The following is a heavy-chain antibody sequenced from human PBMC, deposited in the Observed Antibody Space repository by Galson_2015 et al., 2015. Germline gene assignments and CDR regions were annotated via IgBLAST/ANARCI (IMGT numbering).Heavy chain of an antibody. D-gene: IGHD3-22*01. V-gene: IGHV3-15*01. CDR1: GFTFSNAW. CDR2: IKSKTDGGTT. CDR3: TTPDRYYYDSSGYYN. J-gene: IGHJ4*02. Sequence: SLRLSCAASGFTFSNAWMSWVRQAPGKGLEWVGRIKSKTDGGTTDYAAPVKGRFTLSRDDSKNTLYLQMNSLKTEDTAVYYCTTPDRYYYDSSGYYNWGQGTLVTVSS.